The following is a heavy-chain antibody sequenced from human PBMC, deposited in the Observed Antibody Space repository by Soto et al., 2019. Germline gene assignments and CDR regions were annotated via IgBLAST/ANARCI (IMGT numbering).Heavy chain of an antibody. V-gene: IGHV6-1*01. CDR2: TYYRSKWYN. D-gene: IGHD6-19*01. CDR1: GDSVSSNSAA. CDR3: ARAKAVAGTESQYWFDP. Sequence: SQTLSLTCAISGDSVSSNSAAWNWIRQSPSRGLEWLGRTYYRSKWYNDYAVSVKSRITINPDTSKNQFSLQLNSVTPEDTAVYYCARAKAVAGTESQYWFDPWGQGTLVTVSS. J-gene: IGHJ5*02.